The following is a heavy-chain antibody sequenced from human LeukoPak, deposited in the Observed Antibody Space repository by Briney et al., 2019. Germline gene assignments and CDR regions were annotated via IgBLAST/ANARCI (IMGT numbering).Heavy chain of an antibody. J-gene: IGHJ6*03. CDR3: ARARDTAMVYYYYYMDV. V-gene: IGHV1-69*06. CDR2: IIPIFGTA. CDR1: GGTFSSYA. D-gene: IGHD5-18*01. Sequence: SVKVSCKASGGTFSSYAISWVRQAPGQGLEWMGGIIPIFGTANYAQKFQGRVTITADKSTSTAYMELSSLRSEDTAVYYCARARDTAMVYYYYYMDVWGKGTTVTVSS.